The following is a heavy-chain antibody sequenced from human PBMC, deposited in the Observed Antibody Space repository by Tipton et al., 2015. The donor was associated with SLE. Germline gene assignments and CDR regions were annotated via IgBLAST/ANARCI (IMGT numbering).Heavy chain of an antibody. CDR2: IFHSGST. Sequence: SLRLSCAVSGGSISSNNWWSWIRQSPGKGLEWIGEIFHSGSTNYNPSLKSRVTISVDKSKNQFSLKVNSVTAADTAVYYCARGGHKANFYYMDVWGKGTTVTVSS. D-gene: IGHD5-12*01. J-gene: IGHJ6*03. CDR3: ARGGHKANFYYMDV. CDR1: GGSISSNNW. V-gene: IGHV4-4*02.